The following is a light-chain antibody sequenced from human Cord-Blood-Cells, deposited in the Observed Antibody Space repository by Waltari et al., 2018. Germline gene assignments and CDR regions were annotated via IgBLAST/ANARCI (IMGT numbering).Light chain of an antibody. CDR3: NSRDSSGNWV. CDR1: SLRSYY. Sequence: SSELTQDPAVSVALGQTVRITCQGDSLRSYYASWYQQKPGQAPVLVIYGKNNGPSGIPDRFSGSSSGNTASLTITGAQAEDEADYYCNSRDSSGNWVFGGGTKLTVL. V-gene: IGLV3-19*01. CDR2: GKN. J-gene: IGLJ3*02.